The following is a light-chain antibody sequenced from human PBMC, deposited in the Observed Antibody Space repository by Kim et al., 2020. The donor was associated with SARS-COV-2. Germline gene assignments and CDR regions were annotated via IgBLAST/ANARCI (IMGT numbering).Light chain of an antibody. Sequence: STCECGSKTVAGYRRPGSQQLPGTTPHPLIDHNSNRPSGVPDRFSGSKSATSAALAITGLQAEDEADDYCQSYDSGRSGSVVFGGGTQLTVL. V-gene: IGLV1-40*01. CDR2: HNS. CDR1: GSKTVAGYR. CDR3: QSYDSGRSGSVV. J-gene: IGLJ2*01.